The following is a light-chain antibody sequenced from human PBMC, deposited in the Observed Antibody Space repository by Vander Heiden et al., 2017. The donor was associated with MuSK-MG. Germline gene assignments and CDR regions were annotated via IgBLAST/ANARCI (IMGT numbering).Light chain of an antibody. CDR3: QQLSTDPRT. Sequence: IQFTQSPSSPSASVGDRVTITCRASQAISTYLAWYKQRPGNAPNLLIFGASTLQSGVPSRFSGSGSWTDVTLTISSMQPEDFATDYGQQLSTDPRTFGQGTKVEIK. CDR2: GAS. CDR1: QAISTY. V-gene: IGKV1-9*01. J-gene: IGKJ1*01.